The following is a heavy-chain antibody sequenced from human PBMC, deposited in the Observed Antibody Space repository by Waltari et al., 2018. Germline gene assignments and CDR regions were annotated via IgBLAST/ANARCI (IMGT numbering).Heavy chain of an antibody. CDR3: AVRIAAGSWDN. CDR1: GFVFSQHT. J-gene: IGHJ4*02. V-gene: IGHV3-48*02. CDR2: ITPANTTI. Sequence: EVRLVQSGGGLVRPGGSLRLSCTASGFVFSQHTFNWVRQVPGKGLEWLSIITPANTTIAYADSIKGRFTISRDDARDSVYLLMNGLRDEDTAVYYGAVRIAAGSWDNWGQGDLVTVSA. D-gene: IGHD2-21*01.